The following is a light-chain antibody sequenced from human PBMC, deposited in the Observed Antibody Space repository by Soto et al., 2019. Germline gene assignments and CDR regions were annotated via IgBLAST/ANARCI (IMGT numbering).Light chain of an antibody. Sequence: QSVLTQPASVSESPGQSITISCIGTSTDVGGYDHVSWYQQHPGKAPKVIISEVSNRPSGVSTRFSGSKSGNTASLTISGLQTEDEADYYCSSYTSATTWVFGGGTQLTVL. V-gene: IGLV2-14*01. CDR2: EVS. J-gene: IGLJ3*02. CDR1: STDVGGYDH. CDR3: SSYTSATTWV.